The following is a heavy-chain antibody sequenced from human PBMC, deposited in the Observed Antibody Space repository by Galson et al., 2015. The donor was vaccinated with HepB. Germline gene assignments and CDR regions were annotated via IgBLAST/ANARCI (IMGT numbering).Heavy chain of an antibody. J-gene: IGHJ4*02. D-gene: IGHD4-23*01. CDR1: AFTVSIYA. Sequence: SLRLSGAASAFTVSIYAMHWVRQAPGKGLEWVAVISYDGSNKYYADSVKGRFTISRDNSKNTLYLQMNSLRAEDTAVYYCARRYGGNLDYWGQGTLVTVSS. CDR3: ARRYGGNLDY. V-gene: IGHV3-30-3*01. CDR2: ISYDGSNK.